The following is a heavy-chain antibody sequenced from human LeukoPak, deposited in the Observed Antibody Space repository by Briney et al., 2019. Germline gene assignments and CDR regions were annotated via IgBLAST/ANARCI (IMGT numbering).Heavy chain of an antibody. CDR1: GYTFTSYD. CDR2: MNPNSGNT. D-gene: IGHD4-11*01. Sequence: APVKVSCKASGYTFTSYDINWVRQATGQGLEWMGWMNPNSGNTGYAQKFQGRVTMTRSTSISTAYMELSSLRSEDTAVYYCARMYSNYDSLDYWGQGTLVTVSS. J-gene: IGHJ4*02. V-gene: IGHV1-8*01. CDR3: ARMYSNYDSLDY.